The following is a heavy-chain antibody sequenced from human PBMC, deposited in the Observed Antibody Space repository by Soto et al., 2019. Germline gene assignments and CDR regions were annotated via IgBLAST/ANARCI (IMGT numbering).Heavy chain of an antibody. CDR2: ISYDGSNK. D-gene: IGHD3-10*01. J-gene: IGHJ6*02. Sequence: QVQLVESGGGVVQPGRSLRLSCAASGFTFSSYAMHWVRQAPGKGLEWVAVISYDGSNKYYADSVKGRFTISRDNSKNTLYLQMNSLSAEDTAVYYCARPNRYYYGSGRPPSEDYYYGMDVWGQGTTVTVSS. CDR3: ARPNRYYYGSGRPPSEDYYYGMDV. CDR1: GFTFSSYA. V-gene: IGHV3-30-3*01.